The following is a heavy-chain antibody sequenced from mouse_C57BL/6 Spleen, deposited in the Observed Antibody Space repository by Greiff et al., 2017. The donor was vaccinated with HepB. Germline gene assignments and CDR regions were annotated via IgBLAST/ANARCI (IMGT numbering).Heavy chain of an antibody. D-gene: IGHD1-1*01. CDR2: INYDGSST. J-gene: IGHJ4*01. CDR1: GFTFSDYY. CDR3: ARGGYGSSYDAMDY. V-gene: IGHV5-16*01. Sequence: EVKLMESEGGLVQPGSSMKLSCTASGFTFSDYYMAWVRQVPEKGLEWVANINYDGSSTYYLDPLKSRFIISRDNAKNILYLQMSSLKSEDTATYYCARGGYGSSYDAMDYWGQGTSVTVSS.